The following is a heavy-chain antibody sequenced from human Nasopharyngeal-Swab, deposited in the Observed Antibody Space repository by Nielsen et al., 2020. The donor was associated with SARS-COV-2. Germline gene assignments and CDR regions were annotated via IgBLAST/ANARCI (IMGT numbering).Heavy chain of an antibody. V-gene: IGHV3-48*03. CDR2: ISSSGSTI. D-gene: IGHD3-22*01. Sequence: GESLKISWAASGFTFSSYEMNWVRQAPGKGLEWVSYISSSGSTIYYADSVKGRFTISRDNAKNSLYLQMNSLRAEDTAVYYCAREGENDSSGYFSDAFDIWGQGTMVTVSS. CDR3: AREGENDSSGYFSDAFDI. J-gene: IGHJ3*02. CDR1: GFTFSSYE.